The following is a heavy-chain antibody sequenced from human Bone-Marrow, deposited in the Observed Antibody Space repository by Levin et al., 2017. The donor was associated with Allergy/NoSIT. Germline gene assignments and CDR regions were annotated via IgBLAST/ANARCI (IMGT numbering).Heavy chain of an antibody. J-gene: IGHJ4*02. CDR3: ARGGGEHGDLDY. V-gene: IGHV1-2*02. CDR2: FNPNTGAT. CDR1: GYSFTANY. D-gene: IGHD3-16*01. Sequence: ASVKVSCKPSGYSFTANYLHWVRQAPGEGLEWLGWFNPNTGATNYAQQFQGRVTMSGDTSISTAYMQLSRLRFDDAGVYYCARGGGEHGDLDYWGQGTLVTVAS.